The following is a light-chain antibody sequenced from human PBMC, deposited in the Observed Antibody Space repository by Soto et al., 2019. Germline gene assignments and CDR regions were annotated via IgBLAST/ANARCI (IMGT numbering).Light chain of an antibody. V-gene: IGKV1-33*01. J-gene: IGKJ4*01. Sequence: DIQMTQSPSSLSASVGDRVTITVQASQDISNYLNCYQQKPGKDPKLLIYDASNLETGVPSRFSGSGSGTDFTFTISSLQPEDIATYYCQQYDNLLALTFGGGTKVDI. CDR1: QDISNY. CDR3: QQYDNLLALT. CDR2: DAS.